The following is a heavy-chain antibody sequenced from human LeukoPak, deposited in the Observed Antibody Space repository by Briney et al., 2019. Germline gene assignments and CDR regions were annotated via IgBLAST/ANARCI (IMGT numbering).Heavy chain of an antibody. J-gene: IGHJ4*02. V-gene: IGHV1-18*01. CDR1: GGTFSHYA. CDR3: ASTVVKGYFDY. CDR2: ISAYNGNT. D-gene: IGHD4-23*01. Sequence: ASVKVSCKASGGTFSHYAFIWVRQAPGQGLEWMGWISAYNGNTNYAQKLQGRVTMTTDTSTSTAYMELRSLRSDDTAVYYCASTVVKGYFDYWGQGTLVTVSS.